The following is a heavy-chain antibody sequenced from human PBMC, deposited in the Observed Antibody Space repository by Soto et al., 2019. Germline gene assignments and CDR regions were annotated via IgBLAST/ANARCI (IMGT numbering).Heavy chain of an antibody. J-gene: IGHJ6*02. D-gene: IGHD2-2*01. CDR3: TTDSPRGYCSSTSCYDRRSRYYYYYGMDG. Sequence: GGSLRLSCAASGITFSNAWMSWVRQAPGKGLEWVGRIKSKTDGGTTDYAAPVKGRFTISRDDSKNTLYLQMNSLKTEDTAVYYCTTDSPRGYCSSTSCYDRRSRYYYYYGMDGWGQGTTVTVSS. CDR1: GITFSNAW. CDR2: IKSKTDGGTT. V-gene: IGHV3-15*01.